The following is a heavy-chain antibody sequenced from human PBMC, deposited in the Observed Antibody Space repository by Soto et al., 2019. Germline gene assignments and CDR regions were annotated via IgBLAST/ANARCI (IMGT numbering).Heavy chain of an antibody. CDR1: GGSFSGYY. V-gene: IGHV4-34*01. CDR3: ARGRTVLLWFGELLNWFDP. J-gene: IGHJ5*02. D-gene: IGHD3-10*01. Sequence: SETLSLTCAVYGGSFSGYYWSWIRQPPGKGLEWIGEINHSGSTNYKPSLKSRVTISVDTSKKQYSLKLNPVTAADTAVYYCARGRTVLLWFGELLNWFDPWGQGTLVTVSS. CDR2: INHSGST.